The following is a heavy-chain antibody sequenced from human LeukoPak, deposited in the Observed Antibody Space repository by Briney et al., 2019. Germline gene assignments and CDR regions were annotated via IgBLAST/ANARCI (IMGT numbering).Heavy chain of an antibody. D-gene: IGHD6-19*01. CDR3: ARDRDPSQWLVMVY. CDR1: GYTFTSYA. Sequence: GASVKVSCKASGYTFTSYAMHWVRQATGQKLEWMGWINAGNGNTKYSQKFQGRVTITRDTSASTAYMELSSLRSEDTAVYYCARDRDPSQWLVMVYWGQGTLVTVSS. J-gene: IGHJ4*02. V-gene: IGHV1-3*01. CDR2: INAGNGNT.